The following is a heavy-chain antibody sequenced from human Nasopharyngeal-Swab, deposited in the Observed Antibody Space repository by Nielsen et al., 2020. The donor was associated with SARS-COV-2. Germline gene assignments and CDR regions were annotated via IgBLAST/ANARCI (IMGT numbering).Heavy chain of an antibody. CDR3: ARAYDNSGDGFDT. Sequence: GESLKISCAASGFTVISNYMTWVRQAPGKGLEWVSVIYSSGRTSHADSVKGRFTISRDNSKNMLYLQMNSLRAEDTAVYYCARAYDNSGDGFDTWGQGTMVTVSS. CDR1: GFTVISNY. D-gene: IGHD3-22*01. V-gene: IGHV3-53*01. CDR2: IYSSGRT. J-gene: IGHJ3*02.